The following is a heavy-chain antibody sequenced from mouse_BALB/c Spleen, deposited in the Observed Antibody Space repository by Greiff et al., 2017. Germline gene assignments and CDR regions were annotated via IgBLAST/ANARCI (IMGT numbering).Heavy chain of an antibody. Sequence: VQVVESGPGLVAPSQSLSITCTVSGFSLTSYGVHWVRQPPGKGLEWLGVIWAGGSTNYNSALMSRLSISKDNSKSQVFLKMNSLQTDDTAMYYCARGGLRQGFAYWGQGTLVTVSA. CDR3: ARGGLRQGFAY. V-gene: IGHV2-9*02. J-gene: IGHJ3*01. CDR1: GFSLTSYG. D-gene: IGHD2-2*01. CDR2: IWAGGST.